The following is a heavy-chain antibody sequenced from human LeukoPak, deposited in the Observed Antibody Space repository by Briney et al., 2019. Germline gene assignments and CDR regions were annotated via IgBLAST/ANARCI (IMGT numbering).Heavy chain of an antibody. CDR3: ARQEDCSGGICYLGNAFDI. Sequence: PSETLSLTCAVSGGSFSGYYWSWIRQPPGKGLEWIGEINHSGSTNYNASLKSRVTISVDTSKNQFSLKLSSVTAADTPVYYCARQEDCSGGICYLGNAFDIWGQGTMVTVSS. V-gene: IGHV4-34*01. CDR2: INHSGST. CDR1: GGSFSGYY. J-gene: IGHJ3*02. D-gene: IGHD2-15*01.